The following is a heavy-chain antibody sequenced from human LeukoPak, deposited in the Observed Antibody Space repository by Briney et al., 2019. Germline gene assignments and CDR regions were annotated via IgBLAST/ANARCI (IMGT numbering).Heavy chain of an antibody. CDR3: ASGGYSSSFTFDI. CDR2: VYSGGST. CDR1: GFTVSSNY. V-gene: IGHV3-53*01. Sequence: GGSLRLSCAASGFTVSSNYMSWVRQAPGKGLEWVSVVYSGGSTYYADSVKGRFTISRDNSKNTLYLQMNSLRAEDTAVYYCASGGYSSSFTFDIWGQGTMVTVSS. D-gene: IGHD6-6*01. J-gene: IGHJ3*02.